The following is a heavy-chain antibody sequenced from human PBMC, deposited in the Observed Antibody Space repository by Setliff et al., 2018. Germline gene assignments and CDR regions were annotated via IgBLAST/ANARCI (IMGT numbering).Heavy chain of an antibody. CDR1: GYIFRDYY. D-gene: IGHD3-9*01. J-gene: IGHJ3*01. CDR2: INPNSGGR. Sequence: ASVKVSCKASGYIFRDYYIHWARQAPGQGLEWMGWINPNSGGREYAEAFQGRVTMTGDTSIRTAFMELSGLTSDDTAVYYCAGPFDVGPYPRPIDGLDLWGQGTMVTVSS. V-gene: IGHV1-2*02. CDR3: AGPFDVGPYPRPIDGLDL.